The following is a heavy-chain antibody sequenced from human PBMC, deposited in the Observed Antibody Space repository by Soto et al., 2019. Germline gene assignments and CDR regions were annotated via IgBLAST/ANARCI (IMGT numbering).Heavy chain of an antibody. V-gene: IGHV4-59*08. CDR2: IYYSGST. CDR3: ARIGDFWNLRGWFDP. Sequence: PSETLSLTCTVSGGSISSYYWSRIRQPPGKGLEWIGYIYYSGSTNYNPSLKSRVTISVDTSKNQFSLKLSSVTAADTAVYYCARIGDFWNLRGWFDPWGQGTLVTVSS. J-gene: IGHJ5*02. D-gene: IGHD3-3*01. CDR1: GGSISSYY.